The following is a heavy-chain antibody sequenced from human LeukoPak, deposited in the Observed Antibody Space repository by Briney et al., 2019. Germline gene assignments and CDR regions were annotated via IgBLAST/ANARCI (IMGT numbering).Heavy chain of an antibody. CDR3: ARDFRQSIWGLVRYFDL. D-gene: IGHD6-19*01. Sequence: SETLSLTCTVSGDSVSIYYWSWIRQPPGKGLEWIGYIYYSGSTNYNPSLKSRVTISVDTSKNQFSLKLSSVTAADTAVYYCARDFRQSIWGLVRYFDLWGRGTLVTVSS. V-gene: IGHV4-59*02. CDR2: IYYSGST. J-gene: IGHJ2*01. CDR1: GDSVSIYY.